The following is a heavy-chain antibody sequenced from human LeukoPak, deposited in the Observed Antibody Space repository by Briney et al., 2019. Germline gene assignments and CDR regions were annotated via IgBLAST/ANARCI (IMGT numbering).Heavy chain of an antibody. CDR1: GYTFTSYA. CDR2: INAGNGNT. J-gene: IGHJ4*02. D-gene: IGHD6-13*01. V-gene: IGHV1-3*01. CDR3: ARARQRQLVRGY. Sequence: ASVKVSCKASGYTFTSYAMHWVRQAPGQRLEWMGWINAGNGNTKYSQKFQGRVTITRDTSASTAYMELSSLRSEDTAVYYCARARQRQLVRGYWGQGTLVTVSS.